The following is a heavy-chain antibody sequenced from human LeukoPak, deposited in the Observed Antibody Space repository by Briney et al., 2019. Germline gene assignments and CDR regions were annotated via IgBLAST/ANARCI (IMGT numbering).Heavy chain of an antibody. Sequence: SETLSLTCAVYGGSFSGYYWSWIRQPPGKGLEWIGEINHSGSTNYNPSLKSRVTISVDTSKNQFSLKLSSVTAADTAVYYCARGDFSCSSTSCYGSDAFDIWGQGTMVTVSS. CDR2: INHSGST. CDR3: ARGDFSCSSTSCYGSDAFDI. J-gene: IGHJ3*02. D-gene: IGHD2-2*01. CDR1: GGSFSGYY. V-gene: IGHV4-34*01.